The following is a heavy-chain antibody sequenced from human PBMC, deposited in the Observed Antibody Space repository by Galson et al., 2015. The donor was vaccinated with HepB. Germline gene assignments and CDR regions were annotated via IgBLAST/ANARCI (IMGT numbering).Heavy chain of an antibody. D-gene: IGHD6-13*01. CDR2: INPSGGST. Sequence: SVKVSCKASGYTFTSYYMHWVRQAHGQGLEWMGIINPSGGSTSYAQKFQGRVTMTRDTSTSTVYMELSSLRSEDTAVYYCARDGIAAAGTSGFDYWGQGTLVTVSS. V-gene: IGHV1-46*01. CDR1: GYTFTSYY. J-gene: IGHJ4*02. CDR3: ARDGIAAAGTSGFDY.